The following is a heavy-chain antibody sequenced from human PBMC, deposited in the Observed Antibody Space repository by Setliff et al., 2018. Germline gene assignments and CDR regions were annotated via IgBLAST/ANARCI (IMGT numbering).Heavy chain of an antibody. CDR1: GGSISSYY. CDR3: ARHGAQYNIFRNWFDP. CDR2: IYSTGST. Sequence: SETLSLTCTVSGGSISSYYWSWVRQPPGKGLEWIGYIYSTGSTNYNPSLKSRVTISVDTSKNQSSLNLSSVTAADTAVYYCARHGAQYNIFRNWFDPWGQGTLVTVSS. V-gene: IGHV4-59*08. J-gene: IGHJ5*02. D-gene: IGHD1-20*01.